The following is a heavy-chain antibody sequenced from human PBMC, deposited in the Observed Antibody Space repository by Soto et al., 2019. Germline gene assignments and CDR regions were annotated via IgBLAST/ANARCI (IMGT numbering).Heavy chain of an antibody. D-gene: IGHD3-22*01. V-gene: IGHV3-33*01. CDR2: IWYDGSNK. J-gene: IGHJ4*02. CDR1: GFTFSSYG. Sequence: GGSLRLSCAASGFTFSSYGMHWVRQAPGKGLEWVAVIWYDGSNKYYADSVKGRFTISRDNSKNTLYLQMNSLRAEDTAVYYCARDHGYASSGYAYWGQGTRVTVSS. CDR3: ARDHGYASSGYAY.